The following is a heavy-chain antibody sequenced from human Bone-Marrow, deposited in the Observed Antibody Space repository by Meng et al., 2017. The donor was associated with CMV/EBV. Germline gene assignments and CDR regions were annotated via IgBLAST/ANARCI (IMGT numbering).Heavy chain of an antibody. CDR2: VYYSGST. J-gene: IGHJ3*02. CDR1: GDSVSSYY. V-gene: IGHV4-59*02. Sequence: SETLSLTCTVSGDSVSSYYWSWIRQPPGKGLEWIGYVYYSGSTNYNPSLKSRVTMSVDTSKNQISLTLTSVTAADTAMYYCARTKYYNFWTGYYPLLDALDIWGQGTIVTVS. CDR3: ARTKYYNFWTGYYPLLDALDI. D-gene: IGHD3-3*01.